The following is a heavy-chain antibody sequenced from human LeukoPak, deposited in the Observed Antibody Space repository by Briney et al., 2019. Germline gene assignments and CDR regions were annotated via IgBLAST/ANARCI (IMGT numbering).Heavy chain of an antibody. V-gene: IGHV3-30*01. J-gene: IGHJ4*02. D-gene: IGHD6-13*01. CDR1: GFTFNSYA. CDR2: ISYDGSNT. Sequence: GRSLRLSCAASGFTFNSYAINWVRQAPGKGLEWVAVISYDGSNTYYADSVKGRFTISRDSSKNTLYLQMNSLRTEDTALYYCARLGGSSNWYWSDYWGQGTLVTVSS. CDR3: ARLGGSSNWYWSDY.